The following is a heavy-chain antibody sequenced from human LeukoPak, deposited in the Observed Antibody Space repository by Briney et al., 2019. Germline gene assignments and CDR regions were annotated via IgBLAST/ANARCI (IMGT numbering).Heavy chain of an antibody. V-gene: IGHV4-34*01. Sequence: SETLSLTCAVYGGSFSGYYWSWIRQPPGKGLEWIGEINHSGSTNYNPSLKSRVTISVDTSKNQFSLKLSSVTAADTAVYYCARGLGYCSSTSCYLNWFDPWGPGTLVTVSS. CDR3: ARGLGYCSSTSCYLNWFDP. J-gene: IGHJ5*02. CDR1: GGSFSGYY. D-gene: IGHD2-2*01. CDR2: INHSGST.